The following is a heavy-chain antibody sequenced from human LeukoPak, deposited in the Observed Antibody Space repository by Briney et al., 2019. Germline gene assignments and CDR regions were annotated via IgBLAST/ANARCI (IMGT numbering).Heavy chain of an antibody. D-gene: IGHD3-3*01. J-gene: IGHJ4*02. CDR2: INSDGRST. V-gene: IGHV3-74*01. CDR1: GFTFSSYW. Sequence: GGSLRLSCAASGFTFSSYWMHWVRQAPGKGLVWVSHINSDGRSTSYADSVKGRFTISRDNAKNTLYRQMNSLRAEDTAVYYCARDYDFDDYWGQGTLVTVSS. CDR3: ARDYDFDDY.